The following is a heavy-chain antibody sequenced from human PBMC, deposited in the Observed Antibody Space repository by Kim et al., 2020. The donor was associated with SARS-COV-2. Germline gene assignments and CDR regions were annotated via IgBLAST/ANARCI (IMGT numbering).Heavy chain of an antibody. CDR3: ARVQLAAANAFDL. J-gene: IGHJ3*01. D-gene: IGHD6-25*01. Sequence: YHHDAVKGRFTISRDNAKNSLYLEMSSLRAEDTAVYYCARVQLAAANAFDLWGQGTMVTVSS. V-gene: IGHV3-21*01.